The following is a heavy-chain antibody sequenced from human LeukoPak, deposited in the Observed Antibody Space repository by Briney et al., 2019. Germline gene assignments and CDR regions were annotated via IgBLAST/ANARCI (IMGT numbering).Heavy chain of an antibody. D-gene: IGHD5-18*01. CDR1: GGSISSSNW. CDR3: ATESWIQGEDY. CDR2: IYYSGST. V-gene: IGHV4-4*02. Sequence: SETLSLTCAVFGGSISSSNWWSWVRLHPGKGLEWIGYIYYSGSTYYNPSLKSRITISVDTSKNQFSLRLTSVTAADTAVYYCATESWIQGEDYWGQGTLVTVSS. J-gene: IGHJ4*02.